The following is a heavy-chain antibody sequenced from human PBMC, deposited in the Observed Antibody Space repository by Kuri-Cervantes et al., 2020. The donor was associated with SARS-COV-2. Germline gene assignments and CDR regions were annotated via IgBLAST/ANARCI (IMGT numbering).Heavy chain of an antibody. J-gene: IGHJ4*02. CDR3: TRGSIAGRRGIFDF. Sequence: GGSLRLSCAASGFTFSSYAMSWVRQAPGKGLEWVSAISGSGGSTYYADSVKGRFTISRDTSKNTVYLQMNSLRGDDTAVYYCTRGSIAGRRGIFDFWGQGTVVTVSS. CDR1: GFTFSSYA. V-gene: IGHV3-23*01. D-gene: IGHD6-6*01. CDR2: ISGSGGST.